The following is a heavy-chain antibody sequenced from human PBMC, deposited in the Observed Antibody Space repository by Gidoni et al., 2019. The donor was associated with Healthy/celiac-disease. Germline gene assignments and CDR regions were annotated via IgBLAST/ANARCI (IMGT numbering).Heavy chain of an antibody. Sequence: QVQLVEAGGGVVQPGRSLRLSCAASGFTFSSYAMHWVRPAPGKGLEWVAVISDDGSNKYYAGSVKGRFTIARDNSKNTLYLQMDSLRAEDTAVYYCAREDGPIDYWGQGTLVTVSS. J-gene: IGHJ4*02. V-gene: IGHV3-30-3*01. CDR3: AREDGPIDY. CDR1: GFTFSSYA. CDR2: ISDDGSNK.